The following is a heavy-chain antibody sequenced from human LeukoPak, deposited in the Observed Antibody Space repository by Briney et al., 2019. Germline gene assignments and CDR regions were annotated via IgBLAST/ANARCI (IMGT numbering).Heavy chain of an antibody. CDR3: ARDQGSGSRIFDY. J-gene: IGHJ4*02. Sequence: ASVKVSCKASGYTFSNYYMHWVRQAPGQGLEWMGMINPTGGSTSYAQNFQGGVIVTRDTSTSTVYMELSSLRSEDTAVYYCARDQGSGSRIFDYWGQGTLVTVSS. CDR1: GYTFSNYY. CDR2: INPTGGST. D-gene: IGHD6-19*01. V-gene: IGHV1-46*01.